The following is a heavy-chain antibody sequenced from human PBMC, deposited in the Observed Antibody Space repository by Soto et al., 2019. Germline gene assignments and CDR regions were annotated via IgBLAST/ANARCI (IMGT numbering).Heavy chain of an antibody. CDR1: GFTFSNYG. D-gene: IGHD3-3*01. CDR3: TQRRNVLRFLELSSGMEV. J-gene: IGHJ6*02. Sequence: GGSLRLSCAASGFTFSNYGMHWVRQAPGKGLEWVSFISDDGSNKYYADSMKGRFTMFRDNSKSTLYLQMNSLRVEDTPVYHCTQRRNVLRFLELSSGMEVWGQGTTVTVSS. V-gene: IGHV3-30*18. CDR2: ISDDGSNK.